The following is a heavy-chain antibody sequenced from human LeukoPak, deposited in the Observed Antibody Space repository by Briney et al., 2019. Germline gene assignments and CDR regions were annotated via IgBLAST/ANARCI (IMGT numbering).Heavy chain of an antibody. CDR3: AGHAASGSYFFDS. V-gene: IGHV3-53*01. CDR2: IYRGGDT. D-gene: IGHD1-26*01. J-gene: IGHJ4*02. Sequence: PGGSLRLSCAASGFTVTDTYVSWVRQAPGKGLQWVSVIYRGGDTHYVDSVMGRFTISRDSSKNMVYLQLNSLRAEDTAVYYCAGHAASGSYFFDSWGQGTLVTVSS. CDR1: GFTVTDTY.